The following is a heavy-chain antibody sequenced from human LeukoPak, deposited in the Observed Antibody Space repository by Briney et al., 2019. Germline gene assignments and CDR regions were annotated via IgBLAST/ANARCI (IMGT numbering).Heavy chain of an antibody. V-gene: IGHV4-38-2*02. Sequence: SETLSLTCTVSGYSISSGYYWGWIRPPPGKGLEWIGSIYHSGSTYYNPSLKSRVTISVDTSKNQFSLKLSSVTAADTAVYYCASRPDGDAFDIWGQGTMVTVSS. J-gene: IGHJ3*02. CDR3: ASRPDGDAFDI. CDR2: IYHSGST. CDR1: GYSISSGYY.